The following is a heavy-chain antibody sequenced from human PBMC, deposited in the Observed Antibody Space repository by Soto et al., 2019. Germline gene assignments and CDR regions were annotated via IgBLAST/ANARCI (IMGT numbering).Heavy chain of an antibody. Sequence: GGSLRLSCAASGFTFSTYSIAWVRQTSGRGMEWVSTISGSGGTTYYADSVKGRFTVSRANSRNTLYLQMNSLRAEDTAIYYCAKYAGLSPGVRFNFDHWGQGVLVTVSS. J-gene: IGHJ4*02. D-gene: IGHD7-27*01. CDR3: AKYAGLSPGVRFNFDH. CDR2: ISGSGGTT. V-gene: IGHV3-23*01. CDR1: GFTFSTYS.